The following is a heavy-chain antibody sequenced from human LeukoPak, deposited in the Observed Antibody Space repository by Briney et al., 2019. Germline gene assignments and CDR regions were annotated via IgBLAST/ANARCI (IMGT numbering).Heavy chain of an antibody. V-gene: IGHV3-23*01. J-gene: IGHJ4*02. CDR2: ISGSGGST. D-gene: IGHD5-18*01. CDR1: GFTFSSYA. CDR3: ARERGPRYSYGYR. Sequence: GGSLRLSCAASGFTFSSYAMSWVRQAPGKGLEWVSAISGSGGSTHYADSVKGRFTISRDNAKNSLYLQMNSLRAEDTAAYYCARERGPRYSYGYRWGQGTLVTVSS.